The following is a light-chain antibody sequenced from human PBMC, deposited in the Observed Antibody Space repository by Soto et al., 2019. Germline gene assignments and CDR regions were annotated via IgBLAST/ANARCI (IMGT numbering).Light chain of an antibody. CDR3: NSYTGSSTYV. CDR2: EVS. J-gene: IGLJ1*01. Sequence: QSALTQPPSVSGSPGQSVAISCTGTSSVVGSYNRVSWYQQPPGAAPKLMIYEVSNRPSGVPDRFSGSKSGNTASLTISGLQAEDEADYYCNSYTGSSTYVFGTGTKVT. V-gene: IGLV2-18*02. CDR1: SSVVGSYNR.